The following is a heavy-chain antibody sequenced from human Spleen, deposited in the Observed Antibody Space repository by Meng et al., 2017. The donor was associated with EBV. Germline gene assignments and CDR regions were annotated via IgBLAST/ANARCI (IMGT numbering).Heavy chain of an antibody. CDR1: GDSISSFYY. CDR2: VHYTGST. Sequence: ESGQGQVKPSDTLSLTCTVSGDSISSFYYWGWIRQPPGRGLEWIGSVHYTGSTYYSPSLKSRVTVSVDTSKNQFSLRLTSVTAADTAVYYCARPFPSWQSPRLDPFGAWGQGTLVTVSS. D-gene: IGHD6-19*01. J-gene: IGHJ5*02. CDR3: ARPFPSWQSPRLDPFGA. V-gene: IGHV4-39*01.